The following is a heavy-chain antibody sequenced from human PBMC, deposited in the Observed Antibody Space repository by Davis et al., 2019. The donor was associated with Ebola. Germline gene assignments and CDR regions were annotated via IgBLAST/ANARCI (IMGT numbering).Heavy chain of an antibody. V-gene: IGHV3-74*01. J-gene: IGHJ4*02. CDR3: ARDVGGRAGY. Sequence: PGGSLRLSCVGSEFTFRSYWFHWVRQAPGKGLEWVSRIDTDGSTTNYADSVRGRFTISRDNAKNTLFLQMNGLRADDTAVDYCARDVGGRAGYWGQGTLVTVSS. CDR1: EFTFRSYW. CDR2: IDTDGSTT.